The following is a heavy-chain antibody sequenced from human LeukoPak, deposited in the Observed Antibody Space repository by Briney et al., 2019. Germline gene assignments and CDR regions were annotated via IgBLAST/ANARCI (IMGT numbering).Heavy chain of an antibody. D-gene: IGHD2-8*01. J-gene: IGHJ4*02. Sequence: PGGSLRLPCAASGFTFSSYAMSWVRQAPGKGLEWVSAISGSGGSTYYADSVKGRFTISRDNSKNTLYLQMNSLRAEDTAVYYCAKDLKALMVYAIFVYWGQGTLVTVSS. CDR1: GFTFSSYA. CDR2: ISGSGGST. CDR3: AKDLKALMVYAIFVY. V-gene: IGHV3-23*01.